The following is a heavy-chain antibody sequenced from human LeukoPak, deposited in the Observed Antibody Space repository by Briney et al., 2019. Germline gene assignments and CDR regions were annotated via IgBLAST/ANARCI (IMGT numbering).Heavy chain of an antibody. CDR2: IYYSGST. D-gene: IGHD6-25*01. CDR3: ARQRATIAAYYFDY. J-gene: IGHJ4*02. CDR1: GGSISSYY. Sequence: SETLSLTCTVSGGSISSYYWSWIRQPPGRGLEWIGYIYYSGSTNYNPSLKSRVTISVDTSKNQFSLKLSSVTAADTAVYYCARQRATIAAYYFDYWGQGTLVTVSS. V-gene: IGHV4-59*08.